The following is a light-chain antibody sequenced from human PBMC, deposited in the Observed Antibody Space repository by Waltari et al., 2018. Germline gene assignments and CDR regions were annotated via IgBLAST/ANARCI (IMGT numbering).Light chain of an antibody. J-gene: IGLJ3*02. CDR3: SIYMGSGIWV. CDR1: SGSVSRTSY. Sequence: QTVVPQEPSLSVSPGGTVTLTCSLSSGSVSRTSYSTWYQQTPGQAPRTLVYKANSRSSGVPDRFSGTILGNKAALTITGAQPDDESDYYCSIYMGSGIWVFGGGTKLTVL. CDR2: KAN. V-gene: IGLV8-61*01.